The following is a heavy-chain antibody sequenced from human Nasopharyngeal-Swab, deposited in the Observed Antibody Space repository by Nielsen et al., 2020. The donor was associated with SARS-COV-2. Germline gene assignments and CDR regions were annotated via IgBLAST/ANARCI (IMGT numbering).Heavy chain of an antibody. CDR2: ISYDGSNK. J-gene: IGHJ6*02. D-gene: IGHD6-13*01. CDR1: GFTFSSHA. V-gene: IGHV3-30-3*01. Sequence: GESLKISCAASGFTFSSHAMHWVRQAPGKGLEWVAVISYDGSNKYYADSVKGRFTISRDNSKNTLYLQMNSLRAEDTAVYYCARGEAAADFYYYGMDVWGQGTTVTVSS. CDR3: ARGEAAADFYYYGMDV.